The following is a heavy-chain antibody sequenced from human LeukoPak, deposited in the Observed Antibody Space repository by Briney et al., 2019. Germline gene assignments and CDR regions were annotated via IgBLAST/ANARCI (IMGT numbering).Heavy chain of an antibody. Sequence: GASVKVPCKVSGYTLTELSMHWVRQAPGKGLEWMGGFDPEDGETIYAQKFQGRVTMTEDTSTDTAYMELSSLRSEDTAVYYCATSIVYCSGGSCYTPDGSYYYYYGMDVWGQGTTVTVSS. J-gene: IGHJ6*02. CDR3: ATSIVYCSGGSCYTPDGSYYYYYGMDV. CDR2: FDPEDGET. V-gene: IGHV1-24*01. D-gene: IGHD2-15*01. CDR1: GYTLTELS.